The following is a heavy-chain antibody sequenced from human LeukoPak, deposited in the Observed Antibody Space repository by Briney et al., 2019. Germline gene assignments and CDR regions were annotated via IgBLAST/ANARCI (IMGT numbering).Heavy chain of an antibody. CDR2: ICYSGST. Sequence: PSETLSLTCTVSGGSISSYYWSWIRQPPGKGLEWIGYICYSGSTNYNPSLKSRVTISVDTSKNQFSLKLSSVTAADTAVYYCARHDSNHYDSSFDYWGQGTLVTVSS. CDR3: ARHDSNHYDSSFDY. CDR1: GGSISSYY. D-gene: IGHD3-22*01. V-gene: IGHV4-59*08. J-gene: IGHJ4*02.